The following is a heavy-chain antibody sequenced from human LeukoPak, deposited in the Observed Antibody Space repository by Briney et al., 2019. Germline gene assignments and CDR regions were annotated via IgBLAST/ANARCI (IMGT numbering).Heavy chain of an antibody. CDR3: ARDLEGHICYFDY. J-gene: IGHJ4*02. Sequence: GGSLRLSCAASGFTFSSYWMSWVRQAPGKGLEWVANIKQDGSEKYYVDSVKGRFTISRDNAKNSLYLQMNSLRAEDTAVYYCARDLEGHICYFDYWGQGTPVTVSS. CDR2: IKQDGSEK. CDR1: GFTFSSYW. D-gene: IGHD2-21*01. V-gene: IGHV3-7*01.